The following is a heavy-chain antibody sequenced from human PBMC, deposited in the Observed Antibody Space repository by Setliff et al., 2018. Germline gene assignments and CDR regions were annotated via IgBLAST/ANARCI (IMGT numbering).Heavy chain of an antibody. J-gene: IGHJ5*01. V-gene: IGHV3-23*03. CDR3: AKDPNGDYIGAFDS. CDR1: GLTFSSDA. CDR2: ISSDGSSI. D-gene: IGHD4-17*01. Sequence: PGGSLRLSCAASGLTFSSDAMTWVRQTPGKGLEWVSVISSDGSSIYYADSVKGRFTISRDNSKNTLYLQMNSLRAEDTAKYYCAKDPNGDYIGAFDSWGRGTLVTVSS.